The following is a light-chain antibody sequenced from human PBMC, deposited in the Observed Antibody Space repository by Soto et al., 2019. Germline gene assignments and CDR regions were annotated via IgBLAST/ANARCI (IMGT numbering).Light chain of an antibody. CDR3: QQYVTSPWA. CDR2: GAS. CDR1: QSVSSSF. J-gene: IGKJ1*01. V-gene: IGKV3-20*01. Sequence: EIVLTQSPGTLSLSPGERATLSCRASQSVSSSFLAWYQQKPGQAPRLLIYGASNRATGIPDRFSGSGSGTDFTLTISRLEPEDFEVYYCQQYVTSPWAFGQGTKVAIE.